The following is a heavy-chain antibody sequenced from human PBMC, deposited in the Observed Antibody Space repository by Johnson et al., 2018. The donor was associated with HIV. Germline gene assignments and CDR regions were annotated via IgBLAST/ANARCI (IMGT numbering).Heavy chain of an antibody. Sequence: QVQLVESGGGVVQPGGSLRLSCAASGFTFSSYGMHWVRQAPGNGLEWVAFIRFDGSNKYYADSVKGRFTISRDNSKNTLYLQMNSLRAEDTAVYYWAKERGTYYVVDSFDIWGQGTMVTVSS. V-gene: IGHV3-30*02. CDR1: GFTFSSYG. D-gene: IGHD1-26*01. CDR3: AKERGTYYVVDSFDI. CDR2: IRFDGSNK. J-gene: IGHJ3*02.